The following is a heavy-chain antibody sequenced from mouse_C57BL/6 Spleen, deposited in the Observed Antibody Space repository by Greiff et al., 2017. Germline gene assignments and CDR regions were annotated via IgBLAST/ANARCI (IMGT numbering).Heavy chain of an antibody. CDR3: VRHGALLRSYAMDY. Sequence: GGLVQPKGSLKLSCAASGFSFNTYAMNWVRQAPGKGLEWVARIRSKSNNYATYYADSVKDRFTISRDDSESMLYLQMNNLKTEDTAMYYCVRHGALLRSYAMDYWGQGTSVTVSS. J-gene: IGHJ4*01. CDR2: IRSKSNNYAT. D-gene: IGHD1-1*01. CDR1: GFSFNTYA. V-gene: IGHV10-1*01.